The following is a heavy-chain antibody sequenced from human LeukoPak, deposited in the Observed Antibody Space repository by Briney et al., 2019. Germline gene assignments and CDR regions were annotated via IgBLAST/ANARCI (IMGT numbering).Heavy chain of an antibody. V-gene: IGHV3-23*01. CDR1: GFTFANYA. CDR2: ISGSGGST. CDR3: ARDFLPEVRGVGPVDY. D-gene: IGHD3-10*01. J-gene: IGHJ4*02. Sequence: PGGSLRLSCAASGFTFANYAMSWVRQAPGKGLEWVSGISGSGGSTYYADSVKGRFTISRDNSKNTLYLQMNSLRAEDTAVYYCARDFLPEVRGVGPVDYWGQGTLVTVSS.